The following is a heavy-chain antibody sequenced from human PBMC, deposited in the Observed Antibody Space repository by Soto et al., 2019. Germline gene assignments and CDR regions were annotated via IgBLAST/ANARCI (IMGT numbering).Heavy chain of an antibody. Sequence: QVQLVQSGAEVKKPGSSVKVSCKASGGTFSSYTISWVRQAPGQGLEWMGRIIPILGIANYAQKFQGRVTITADKSTSTAYMELSSLRSEDTAVYYCARDRFEDSSGWLYNWFDPWGQGTLVTVSS. CDR3: ARDRFEDSSGWLYNWFDP. V-gene: IGHV1-69*08. CDR2: IIPILGIA. D-gene: IGHD6-19*01. J-gene: IGHJ5*02. CDR1: GGTFSSYT.